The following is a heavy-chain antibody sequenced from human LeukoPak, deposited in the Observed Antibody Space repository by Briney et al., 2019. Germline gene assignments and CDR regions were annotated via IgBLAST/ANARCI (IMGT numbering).Heavy chain of an antibody. CDR2: VYYSGST. V-gene: IGHV4-39*01. J-gene: IGHJ1*01. Sequence: SETLSLTCTVSGGSISSSSYYWGWIRQPPGKGLEWIGTVYYSGSTYYNPSLTSRVTISVDTSKNQFSLKLSSVTAADTAVYYCADYYDSGGYFKYFHHWGQGTLVTVSS. CDR3: ADYYDSGGYFKYFHH. D-gene: IGHD3-22*01. CDR1: GGSISSSSYY.